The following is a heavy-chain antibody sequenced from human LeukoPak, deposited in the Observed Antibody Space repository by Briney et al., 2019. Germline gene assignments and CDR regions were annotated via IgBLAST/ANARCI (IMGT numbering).Heavy chain of an antibody. V-gene: IGHV3-7*01. D-gene: IGHD3-10*01. J-gene: IGHJ4*02. CDR1: GFTFTTHW. CDR3: VKVAKYYYGSETYYFFEH. Sequence: PGGSLRLSCAASGFTFTTHWMSWVRQLPGKGLEWVANINQDGTEKYYVDSVKGRFTISRDNAKNSLDLQMNSLRVEDTGIYYCVKVAKYYYGSETYYFFEHWGQGTPVTASS. CDR2: INQDGTEK.